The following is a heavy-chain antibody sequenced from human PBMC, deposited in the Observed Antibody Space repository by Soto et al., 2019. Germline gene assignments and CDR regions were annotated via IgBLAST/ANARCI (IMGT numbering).Heavy chain of an antibody. Sequence: PSETLSLTCTVSGGSISSSSYYWGWIRQPPGKGLEWIGSIYYSGSTYYNPSLKSRVTISVDTSKNQFSLKLSSVTAADTAVYYCARRSDCSSTSCYSPSWFDPWGQGTLVTVSS. V-gene: IGHV4-39*01. CDR2: IYYSGST. CDR1: GGSISSSSYY. CDR3: ARRSDCSSTSCYSPSWFDP. J-gene: IGHJ5*02. D-gene: IGHD2-2*01.